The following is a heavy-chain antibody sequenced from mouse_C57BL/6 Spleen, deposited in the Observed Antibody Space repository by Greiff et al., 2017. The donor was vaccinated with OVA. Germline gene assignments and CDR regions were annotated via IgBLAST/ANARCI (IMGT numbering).Heavy chain of an antibody. CDR3: ASVGPTYYDYLAY. J-gene: IGHJ3*01. D-gene: IGHD2-4*01. CDR1: GYTFTSYW. V-gene: IGHV1-55*01. Sequence: QVQLQQPGAELVKPGASVKMSCKASGYTFTSYWIPWVKQRPGQGLEWIGDIYPGSGSTNYNEKFKSKATLTVDTSSSTAYMPLSSLTSEDSAVYYGASVGPTYYDYLAYWGQGTLVTVSA. CDR2: IYPGSGST.